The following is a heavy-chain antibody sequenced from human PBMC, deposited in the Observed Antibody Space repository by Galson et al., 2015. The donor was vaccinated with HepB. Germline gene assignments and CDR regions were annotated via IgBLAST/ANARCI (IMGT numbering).Heavy chain of an antibody. V-gene: IGHV3-21*01. CDR3: ARGGMTTGYFDWSEYYFDY. CDR1: GFTFSSYS. D-gene: IGHD3-9*01. Sequence: SLRLSCAASGFTFSSYSMNWVRQAPGKGLEWVSSISSSSSYIYYADSVKGRFTISRDNANNSLYLQMNSLRAEDTAVYYCARGGMTTGYFDWSEYYFDYWGQGTLVTVSS. CDR2: ISSSSSYI. J-gene: IGHJ4*02.